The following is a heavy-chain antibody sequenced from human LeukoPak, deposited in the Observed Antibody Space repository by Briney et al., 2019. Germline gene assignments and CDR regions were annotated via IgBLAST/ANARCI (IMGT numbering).Heavy chain of an antibody. D-gene: IGHD3-22*01. Sequence: TGGSXRLSCAASGFTFSSYAMHWVRQAPGKGLEWVAVISYDGSNKYYADSVKGRFTISRDNSKNTLYLQMNSLRAEDTAVYYCAKEETWAMIVVAKGGVGPDYWGQGTLVTVSS. J-gene: IGHJ4*02. CDR3: AKEETWAMIVVAKGGVGPDY. V-gene: IGHV3-30-3*01. CDR2: ISYDGSNK. CDR1: GFTFSSYA.